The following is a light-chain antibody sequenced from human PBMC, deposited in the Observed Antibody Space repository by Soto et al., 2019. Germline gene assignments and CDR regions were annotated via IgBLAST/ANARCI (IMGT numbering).Light chain of an antibody. J-gene: IGKJ2*01. CDR2: TAY. V-gene: IGKV1-6*01. CDR3: LQEYNFPYT. CDR1: QDIRND. Sequence: VQMTQSPSSLSASIGDRVTITCRASQDIRNDLGWYQQKPGKAPKLLIYTAYKLQSGDPSRFSGSGSGTDFTLIINSLQPEDFATYYCLQEYNFPYTFGQGTKLDI.